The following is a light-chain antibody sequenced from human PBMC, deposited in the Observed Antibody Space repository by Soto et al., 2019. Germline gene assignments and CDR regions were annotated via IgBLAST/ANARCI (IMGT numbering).Light chain of an antibody. CDR3: QQYNNWPAIT. CDR2: GAS. V-gene: IGKV3D-15*01. CDR1: QSLGGN. Sequence: EIVLTQSPGTLSLSPGARATLSCRASQSLGGNFLAWYQEKPGQAPRLLIYGASTRATGIPARFNGSGPGTEFTLTISSLQSEDFAVYYCQQYNNWPAITFGQGTKLEIK. J-gene: IGKJ5*01.